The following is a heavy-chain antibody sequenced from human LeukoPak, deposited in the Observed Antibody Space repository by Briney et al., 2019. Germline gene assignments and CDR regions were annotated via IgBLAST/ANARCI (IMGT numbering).Heavy chain of an antibody. CDR1: GFTFDDYG. J-gene: IGHJ6*03. V-gene: IGHV3-20*04. Sequence: GGSLRLSCAASGFTFDDYGMNWVRQGPGKALEGVASMNWNCGSTGYADTVKGRVNISRDNAKNSMCLQMNSLRDEETALYCCARRNYYDSSGYYYYYMDVWGKGTTVTVSS. D-gene: IGHD3-22*01. CDR3: ARRNYYDSSGYYYYYMDV. CDR2: MNWNCGST.